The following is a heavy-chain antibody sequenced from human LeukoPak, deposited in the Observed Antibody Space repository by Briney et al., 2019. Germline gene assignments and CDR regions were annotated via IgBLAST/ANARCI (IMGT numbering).Heavy chain of an antibody. V-gene: IGHV3-74*01. CDR3: ASSPDNGVDV. CDR2: VNSDGSST. J-gene: IGHJ6*02. Sequence: GGSLRLSCVASGFSFSNNWMYWVRQAPGKGLVWVSRVNSDGSSTSYADSVRGRFTISRDNAKNTLYLQLNSLRADDTAVYYCASSPDNGVDVWGQGGTVTVS. D-gene: IGHD2-8*01. CDR1: GFSFSNNW.